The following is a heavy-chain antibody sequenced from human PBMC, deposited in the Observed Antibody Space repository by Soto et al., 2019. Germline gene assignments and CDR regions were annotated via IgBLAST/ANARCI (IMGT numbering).Heavy chain of an antibody. Sequence: GGSLRLSCAASGFTFSSYAMTWVRQAPGKGLEWVSAISGSGSNTYYAESVKGRFTISRDNSKNILYLQMSSLRVEDTAVYFCANGPTVFGVVMTYIDCYGLDVWGQGTSVTVSS. CDR3: ANGPTVFGVVMTYIDCYGLDV. J-gene: IGHJ6*02. V-gene: IGHV3-23*01. CDR2: ISGSGSNT. CDR1: GFTFSSYA. D-gene: IGHD3-3*01.